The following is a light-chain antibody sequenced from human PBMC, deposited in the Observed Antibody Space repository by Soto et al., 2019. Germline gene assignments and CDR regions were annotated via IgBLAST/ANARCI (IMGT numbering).Light chain of an antibody. V-gene: IGLV2-14*01. CDR2: DVS. CDR3: SSYTSSGTPYV. Sequence: QSVLTQPASVSGSPGQSITISCTGTSSDVGGYNYVSWYQQHPGKAPKLMIYDVSNRPSGASNRFSASKSGNTASLTISGLQAEDEADYYCSSYTSSGTPYVFGTGTKVTVL. CDR1: SSDVGGYNY. J-gene: IGLJ1*01.